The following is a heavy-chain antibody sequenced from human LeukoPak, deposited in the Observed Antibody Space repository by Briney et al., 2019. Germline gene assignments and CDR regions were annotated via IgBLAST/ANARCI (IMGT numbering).Heavy chain of an antibody. D-gene: IGHD6-6*01. CDR2: IIPIFGTA. Sequence: ASVKVSCKASGGTFSSYAISWVRQAPGQGLEWMGGIIPIFGTANYAQKFQGRVTITADESTSTAYMELSSLRSEDTAVYYCASHQGYSSSPYYYYYMDVWGKGTTVTVSS. V-gene: IGHV1-69*13. CDR3: ASHQGYSSSPYYYYYMDV. CDR1: GGTFSSYA. J-gene: IGHJ6*03.